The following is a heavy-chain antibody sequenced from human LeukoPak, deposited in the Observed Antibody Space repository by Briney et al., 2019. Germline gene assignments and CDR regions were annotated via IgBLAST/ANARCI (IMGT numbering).Heavy chain of an antibody. CDR3: AREQLLNSYYMDV. CDR2: IYSGGST. CDR1: GFTVSSNY. D-gene: IGHD2-2*01. J-gene: IGHJ6*03. Sequence: GGSLRLSCAAPGFTVSSNYMSWVRQAPGKGLEWVSFIYSGGSTYYADSVKGRFTISRDNSKNTLYLQMNSLRAEDTAVYYCAREQLLNSYYMDVWGKGTTVTVSS. V-gene: IGHV3-66*02.